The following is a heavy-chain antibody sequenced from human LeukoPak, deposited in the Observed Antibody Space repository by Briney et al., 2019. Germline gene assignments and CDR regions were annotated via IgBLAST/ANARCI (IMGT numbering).Heavy chain of an antibody. Sequence: SETLSLTCTVSGGSISSYYWSWIRQPPGKGLEWIGYIYYSGSTNYNPALKSRVTISVDTSKNQFSLKLSSVTAADTAVYYCARARPWPLGAFDIWGQGTMVTVSS. D-gene: IGHD1-1*01. J-gene: IGHJ3*02. CDR3: ARARPWPLGAFDI. CDR2: IYYSGST. V-gene: IGHV4-59*01. CDR1: GGSISSYY.